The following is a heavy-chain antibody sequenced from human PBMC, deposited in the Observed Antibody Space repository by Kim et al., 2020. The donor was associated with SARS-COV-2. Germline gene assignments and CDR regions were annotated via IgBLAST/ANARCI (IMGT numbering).Heavy chain of an antibody. CDR3: ARGGMDYGRSGTSLLDY. J-gene: IGHJ4*02. D-gene: IGHD3-10*01. V-gene: IGHV1-69*06. CDR2: IIPIFGTA. Sequence: SVKVSCKASGGTFSSYAISWVRQAPGQGLEWMGGIIPIFGTANYAQKFQGRVTITADKSTSTAYMELSSLRSEDTAVYYCARGGMDYGRSGTSLLDYWGQGTLVTVSS. CDR1: GGTFSSYA.